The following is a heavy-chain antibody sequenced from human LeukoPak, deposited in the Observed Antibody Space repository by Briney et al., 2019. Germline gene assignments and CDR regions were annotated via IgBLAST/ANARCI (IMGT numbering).Heavy chain of an antibody. CDR1: GGSISSSSYY. V-gene: IGHV4-39*01. J-gene: IGHJ4*02. CDR2: IYYSGST. Sequence: PSETLSLTCTVSGGSISSSSYYWGWIRQPPGRGLEWIGSIYYSGSTYYNPSLKSRVTISVDTSKNQFSLKPGSETAADTAVYYCARVSCSSTSCYGKTIDYWGQGTLVTVSS. CDR3: ARVSCSSTSCYGKTIDY. D-gene: IGHD2-2*01.